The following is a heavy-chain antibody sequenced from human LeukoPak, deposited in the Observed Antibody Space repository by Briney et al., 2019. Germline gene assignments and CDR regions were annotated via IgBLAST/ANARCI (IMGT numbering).Heavy chain of an antibody. CDR1: GFTFSSYA. CDR2: ITGSAGST. V-gene: IGHV3-23*01. D-gene: IGHD6-19*01. CDR3: AKDRRGSGFHDAFDI. J-gene: IGHJ3*02. Sequence: PGGSLRLSCAASGFTFSSYAMSWVRQAPGTGLEWVSAITGSAGSTDYADSVKGRFTISRDNSQNTLYLQMNGLRAEDTAVYYCAKDRRGSGFHDAFDIWGQGTMVTVSS.